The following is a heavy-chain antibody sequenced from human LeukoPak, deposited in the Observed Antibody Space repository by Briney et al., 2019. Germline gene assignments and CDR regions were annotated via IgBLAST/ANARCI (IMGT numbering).Heavy chain of an antibody. CDR2: IYYSGST. D-gene: IGHD3-22*01. CDR1: GGSISSGGYY. V-gene: IGHV4-31*03. Sequence: PSETLSLTCTVSGGSISSGGYYWSWIRQHPGKGLEWIGYIYYSGSTYYNPSLKSRVTISVDTSKNQFSLKLSSVTAADTAVYYCARGYYDSSGYYPDYYYYGMDVWGQGTTVTVSS. J-gene: IGHJ6*02. CDR3: ARGYYDSSGYYPDYYYYGMDV.